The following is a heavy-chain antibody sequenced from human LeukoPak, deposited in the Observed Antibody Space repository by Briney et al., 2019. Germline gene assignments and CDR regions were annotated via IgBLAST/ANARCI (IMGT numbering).Heavy chain of an antibody. CDR2: ISVYNGNT. V-gene: IGHV1-18*01. J-gene: IGHJ4*02. D-gene: IGHD3-22*01. CDR3: ARVPPGIVDTIDY. CDR1: GYTFTNYD. Sequence: ASVKVSCKASGYTFTNYDISWVRQAPGQGLEWMGGISVYNGNTNYAQELQGRVTMTTDTSTSTAYMELRSLRSDDTAVYYCARVPPGIVDTIDYWGQGTLVTVSS.